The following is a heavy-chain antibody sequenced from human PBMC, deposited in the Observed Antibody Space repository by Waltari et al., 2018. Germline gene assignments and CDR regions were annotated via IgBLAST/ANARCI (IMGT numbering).Heavy chain of an antibody. J-gene: IGHJ4*02. V-gene: IGHV5-51*01. CDR1: GYSFTSHW. Sequence: EVHLVQSGAEVKKAGESLKISCNVSGYSFTSHWIGWVRQMPVKGLEWMGIIFPGDSDTRYGPSFQGHVTISADKSISIAYLQWSSLKASDTAIYYCARRDLGAGFDYWGRGTLVTVSP. CDR2: IFPGDSDT. D-gene: IGHD2-21*01. CDR3: ARRDLGAGFDY.